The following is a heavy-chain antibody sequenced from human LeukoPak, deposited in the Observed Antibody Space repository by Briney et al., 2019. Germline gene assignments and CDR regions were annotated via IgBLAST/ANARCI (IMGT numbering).Heavy chain of an antibody. D-gene: IGHD6-19*01. V-gene: IGHV4-34*01. CDR3: ARASRVAVARARGRFYY. CDR2: INHSGST. J-gene: IGHJ4*02. CDR1: GGSFSGYY. Sequence: SETLSLTCAVYGGSFSGYYWSWIRQPPGKGLEWIGEINHSGSTNYNPSLKSRVTISIDTSKNQFSLKLTSLTAADTAVYYCARASRVAVARARGRFYYWGQGALVTVSS.